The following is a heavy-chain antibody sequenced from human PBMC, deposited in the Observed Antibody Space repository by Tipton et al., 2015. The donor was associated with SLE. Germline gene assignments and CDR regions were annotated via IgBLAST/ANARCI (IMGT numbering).Heavy chain of an antibody. CDR2: ISWNGDST. CDR1: GFTFDDSVHDSA. Sequence: AVSGFTFDDSVHDSAMHWVRQVPGKGLEWVSGISWNGDSTHYADSVKGRFIISRNNARKSLFLQMKSLRPEDTPLYYCVKDMALFGSKSGLEYWGQGALVTVSS. D-gene: IGHD1-1*01. V-gene: IGHV3-9*01. CDR3: VKDMALFGSKSGLEY. J-gene: IGHJ4*01.